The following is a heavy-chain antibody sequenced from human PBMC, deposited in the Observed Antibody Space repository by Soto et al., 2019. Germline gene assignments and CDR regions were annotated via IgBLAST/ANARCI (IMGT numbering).Heavy chain of an antibody. V-gene: IGHV3-11*05. Sequence: QVQLVESGGGLVKPGGSLRLSCAASGFTFSDSYLNWFRQAPGKGLEWISYISYSSSYTDYADSVKGRFTISRDNAKNSRCLRIDSLRAEDTAMYYCARSTWSWAFDIWGQGTLVIVSS. CDR1: GFTFSDSY. J-gene: IGHJ3*02. D-gene: IGHD2-8*02. CDR2: ISYSSSYT. CDR3: ARSTWSWAFDI.